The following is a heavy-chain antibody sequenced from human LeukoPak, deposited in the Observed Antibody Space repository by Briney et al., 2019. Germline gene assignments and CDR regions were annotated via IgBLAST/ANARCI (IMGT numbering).Heavy chain of an antibody. J-gene: IGHJ4*02. CDR3: ARAHCSTTSCHFDY. D-gene: IGHD2-2*01. CDR1: GFTFSSYG. V-gene: IGHV3-30*03. Sequence: GGSLRLSCAASGFTFSSYGMYWVRQAPGKGLEWVAVISSDGSNKYYVDSVKGRFTISRDNAKNTLYLQMNSLRAEDTAVYSCARAHCSTTSCHFDYWGQGTLVTVSS. CDR2: ISSDGSNK.